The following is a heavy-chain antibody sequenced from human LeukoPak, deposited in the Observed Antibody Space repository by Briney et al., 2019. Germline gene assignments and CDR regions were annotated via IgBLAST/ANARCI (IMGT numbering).Heavy chain of an antibody. CDR1: GYTFTSYG. D-gene: IGHD6-19*01. V-gene: IGHV1-18*04. J-gene: IGHJ3*02. CDR2: ISAYNGNT. CDR3: ARDDIAVADTFAFDI. Sequence: GASVKVSCKASGYTFTSYGIRWVRQAPGQGLEWMGWISAYNGNTNYAQKLQGRVTMTTDTSTSTAYMELRSLRSDDTAVYYCARDDIAVADTFAFDIWGQGTMVTVSS.